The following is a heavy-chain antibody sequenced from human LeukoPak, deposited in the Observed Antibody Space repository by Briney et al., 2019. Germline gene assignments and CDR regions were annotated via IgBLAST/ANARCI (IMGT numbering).Heavy chain of an antibody. CDR3: TRQRSYYYDSSGFDY. J-gene: IGHJ4*02. CDR2: IRSKAYGGTT. V-gene: IGHV3-49*04. D-gene: IGHD3-22*01. Sequence: GGSLRLSCTASGFTFGDYAMSWVRQAPGEGLEWVGFIRSKAYGGTTEYAASVKGRFTISRDDSKSIAYLQMNSLKTEDTAVYYCTRQRSYYYDSSGFDYWGQGTLVTVSS. CDR1: GFTFGDYA.